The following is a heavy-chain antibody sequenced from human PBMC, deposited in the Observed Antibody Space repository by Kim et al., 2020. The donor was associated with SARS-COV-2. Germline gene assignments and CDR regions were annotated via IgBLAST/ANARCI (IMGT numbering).Heavy chain of an antibody. V-gene: IGHV3-15*01. CDR1: GFTFSNAW. CDR2: IKSKTDGGTT. D-gene: IGHD2-21*02. J-gene: IGHJ4*02. CDR3: TTGLAYCGGDCYPPLDY. Sequence: GGSLRLSCAASGFTFSNAWMSWVRQAPGKGLEWVGRIKSKTDGGTTDYAAPVKGRFTISRDDSKNTLYLQMNSLKTEDTAVYYCTTGLAYCGGDCYPPLDYWGQGTLVTVSS.